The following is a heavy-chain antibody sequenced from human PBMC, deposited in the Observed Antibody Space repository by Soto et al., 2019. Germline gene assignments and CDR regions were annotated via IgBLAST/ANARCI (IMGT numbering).Heavy chain of an antibody. V-gene: IGHV4-4*02. CDR2: IYHSGST. CDR1: GGSISHDNW. Sequence: SETLSLTCAVSGGSISHDNWWSWVRQPPGKGLEWIGEIYHSGSTNYNPSLKSRITISVDKSKNQFSLKVFSVTAADTAVYYCVENGYYCLDQWSQGTLGTVSS. D-gene: IGHD3-3*01. CDR3: VENGYYCLDQ. J-gene: IGHJ4*02.